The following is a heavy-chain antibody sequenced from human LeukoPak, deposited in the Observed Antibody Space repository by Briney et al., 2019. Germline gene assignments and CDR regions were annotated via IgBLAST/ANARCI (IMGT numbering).Heavy chain of an antibody. CDR3: ARGLYSSSWPDAFDI. V-gene: IGHV4-59*01. J-gene: IGHJ3*02. D-gene: IGHD6-13*01. CDR2: ISYSGST. Sequence: PSETLSLTCTVFGVSFSDYYWSWIRQPPGKGLELIGYISYSGSTNYNPSLKSRVIISADTSKNQFSLKLSSVTAADTAVYYCARGLYSSSWPDAFDIWGQGTMVTVSS. CDR1: GVSFSDYY.